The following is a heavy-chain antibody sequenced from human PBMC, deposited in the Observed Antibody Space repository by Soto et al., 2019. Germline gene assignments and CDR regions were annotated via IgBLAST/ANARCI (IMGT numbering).Heavy chain of an antibody. CDR2: INPNSGGT. CDR3: ARDTYSSSQILDY. CDR1: GYTFTGYY. D-gene: IGHD6-6*01. Sequence: ASVKVSCKASGYTFTGYYMHWVRQAPGQGLEWMGWINPNSGGTNYAQKFQGWVTMTRDTSISTAYMELSRLRSDDTAVYYCARDTYSSSQILDYWGQGTLVTVSS. J-gene: IGHJ4*02. V-gene: IGHV1-2*04.